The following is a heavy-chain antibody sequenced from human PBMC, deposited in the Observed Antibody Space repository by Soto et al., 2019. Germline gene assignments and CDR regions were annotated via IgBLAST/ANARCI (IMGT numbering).Heavy chain of an antibody. CDR2: TFYKSRWEN. Sequence: PSQTLSLTCALSGDSVSRYCSAGNWVRQSQSKGLEWLGRTFYKSRWENEFAESVKSRIDITADTSTNQFSLHLNSVTPEDTAVYYCVRGRLHYYAMDVWGQGTTVTVSS. J-gene: IGHJ6*02. V-gene: IGHV6-1*01. CDR1: GDSVSRYCSA. CDR3: VRGRLHYYAMDV.